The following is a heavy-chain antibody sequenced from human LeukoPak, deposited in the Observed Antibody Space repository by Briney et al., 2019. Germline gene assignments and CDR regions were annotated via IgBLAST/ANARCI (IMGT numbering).Heavy chain of an antibody. Sequence: GGSLRLSCAASGFTFEDYAMHWVRQGPGKGLEWVSSISWNSGSIGYADSVKGRFIISRDNAKNSLYLQMNSLRPEDTALYFCAKDHSGVLTIDYWGQGTLVTVSS. D-gene: IGHD2/OR15-2a*01. CDR2: ISWNSGSI. CDR1: GFTFEDYA. J-gene: IGHJ4*02. V-gene: IGHV3-9*01. CDR3: AKDHSGVLTIDY.